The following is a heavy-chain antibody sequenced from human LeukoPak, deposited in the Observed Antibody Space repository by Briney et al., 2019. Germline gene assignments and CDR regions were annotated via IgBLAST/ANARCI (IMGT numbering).Heavy chain of an antibody. CDR1: GGSFSGYY. CDR2: INHSGST. V-gene: IGHV4-34*01. J-gene: IGHJ4*02. CDR3: ARVRGRNGIVVVPAAMRGGFDY. Sequence: SETLSLTCAVYGGSFSGYYWSWIRQPPGKGLEWIGEINHSGSTNYNPSLKSRVTISVDTSKNQFSLKLSSVTAADTAVYYCARVRGRNGIVVVPAAMRGGFDYWGQGTLVTVPS. D-gene: IGHD2-2*01.